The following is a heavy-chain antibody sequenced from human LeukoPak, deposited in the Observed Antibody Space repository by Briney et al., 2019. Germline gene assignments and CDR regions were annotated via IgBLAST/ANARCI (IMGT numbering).Heavy chain of an antibody. V-gene: IGHV1-69*04. CDR2: IIPILGIA. J-gene: IGHJ4*02. D-gene: IGHD3-10*01. Sequence: IIPILGIANYAQKFQGRVTITADKSTSTAYMELSSLRSEDTAVYYCARDVRIGGTYYFDYWGQGTLVTVSS. CDR3: ARDVRIGGTYYFDY.